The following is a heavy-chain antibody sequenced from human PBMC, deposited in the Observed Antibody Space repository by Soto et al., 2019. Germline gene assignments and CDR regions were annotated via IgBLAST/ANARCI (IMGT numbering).Heavy chain of an antibody. J-gene: IGHJ4*02. CDR1: GFTFSSYA. Sequence: TGXSLRLSCAASGFTFSSYAMTWVRQAPGKGLEWVSAISGGGGSTYYADSVKGRFTGSRDNSKNTLYLQMNSLRAEDTAVYYCARAQYCSGGRCYSGYWGQGTQVTVSS. CDR2: ISGGGGST. CDR3: ARAQYCSGGRCYSGY. D-gene: IGHD2-15*01. V-gene: IGHV3-23*01.